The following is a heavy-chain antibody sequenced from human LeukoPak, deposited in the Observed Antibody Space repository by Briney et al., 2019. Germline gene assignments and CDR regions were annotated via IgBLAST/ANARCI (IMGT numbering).Heavy chain of an antibody. D-gene: IGHD3-22*01. V-gene: IGHV3-7*03. CDR1: GFTYSTYW. CDR3: AIMHPYYDGSGYWVQ. Sequence: PGGSLRLSCVASGFTYSTYWMSWVRQAPGKGLEWVANINEYGSEKYYVDSVKGRFTISRDNAKNSLYLQMNNLGAEDTALYYCAIMHPYYDGSGYWVQWGQGTLVTVSS. CDR2: INEYGSEK. J-gene: IGHJ4*02.